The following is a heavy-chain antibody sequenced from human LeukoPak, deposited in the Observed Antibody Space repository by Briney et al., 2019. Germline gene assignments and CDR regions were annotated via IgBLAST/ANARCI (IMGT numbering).Heavy chain of an antibody. D-gene: IGHD3-22*01. Sequence: PSETLSLTCTVSGGSISSYYWSWIRQPPGKGLEWIGYIYYSGSTNYNPSLKSRVTISVDTSKNQFSLKLSSVTAADTAVYYCARAYYDSSGYYFKDAFDIWGQGTMVTVSS. CDR1: GGSISSYY. CDR3: ARAYYDSSGYYFKDAFDI. CDR2: IYYSGST. V-gene: IGHV4-59*08. J-gene: IGHJ3*02.